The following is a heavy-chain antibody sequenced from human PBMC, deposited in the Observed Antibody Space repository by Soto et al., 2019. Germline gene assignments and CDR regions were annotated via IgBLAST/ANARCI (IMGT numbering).Heavy chain of an antibody. D-gene: IGHD6-19*01. CDR1: GFTFSSYG. Sequence: QPGGSLRLSCAASGFTFSSYGMHWVRQAPGKGLEWVAVIWYDGSNKYYADSVKGRFTISRGNSKNTLYLQMNSLRAEDTAVYYCPRTRLAVAGIDAFDIWGQGTMVTVSS. CDR3: PRTRLAVAGIDAFDI. CDR2: IWYDGSNK. J-gene: IGHJ3*02. V-gene: IGHV3-33*01.